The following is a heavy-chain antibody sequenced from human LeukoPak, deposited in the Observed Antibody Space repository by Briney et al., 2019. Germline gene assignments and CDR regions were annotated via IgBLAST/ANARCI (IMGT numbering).Heavy chain of an antibody. J-gene: IGHJ4*02. CDR3: ARGSHEYSRRPFDY. D-gene: IGHD6-6*01. Sequence: SETLSLTCTVSGGSISSYYWSWIRQPPGKGLEWIGYIYYSGSTNFNPSLKSRVTISVDTSKNQFSLKLSSVTAADTAVYYCARGSHEYSRRPFDYWGQGTLVTVSS. V-gene: IGHV4-59*08. CDR2: IYYSGST. CDR1: GGSISSYY.